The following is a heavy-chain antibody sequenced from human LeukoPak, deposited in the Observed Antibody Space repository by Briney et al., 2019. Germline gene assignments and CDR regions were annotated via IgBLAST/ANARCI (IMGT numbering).Heavy chain of an antibody. CDR1: GLTFDDYG. D-gene: IGHD3-16*01. Sequence: PGGSLRLSCVASGLTFDDYGMHWVRQAPGKGLEWVSGISWNSGNIDYADSVKGRFTISRDNAKNSLYLQMNSLRAEDTAFYYCAKDKSMIPRYYFDFWGQGTLVSVSS. J-gene: IGHJ4*02. CDR2: ISWNSGNI. CDR3: AKDKSMIPRYYFDF. V-gene: IGHV3-9*01.